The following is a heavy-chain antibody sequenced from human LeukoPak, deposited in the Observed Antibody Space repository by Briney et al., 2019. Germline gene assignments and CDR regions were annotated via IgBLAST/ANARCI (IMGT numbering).Heavy chain of an antibody. Sequence: SVKVSCKASGGTFSSYAISWVRQAPGQGLEWMGRIIPILGIASYAQKFQGRVTITADKSTSTAYMELSSLRSEDTAVYYCAIPGIANYGDFDYWGQGTLVTVSS. V-gene: IGHV1-69*04. J-gene: IGHJ4*02. CDR3: AIPGIANYGDFDY. CDR2: IIPILGIA. CDR1: GGTFSSYA. D-gene: IGHD6-13*01.